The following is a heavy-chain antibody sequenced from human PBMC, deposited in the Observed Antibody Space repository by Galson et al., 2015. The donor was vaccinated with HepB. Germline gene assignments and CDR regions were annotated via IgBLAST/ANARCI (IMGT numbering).Heavy chain of an antibody. J-gene: IGHJ4*02. V-gene: IGHV3-23*01. CDR1: GFTFSSSA. D-gene: IGHD3-9*01. CDR3: AKYFEYHFDY. CDR2: ITDSGSST. Sequence: SLRLSCATSGFTFSSSAMGWVRQAPGKGLEWVAAITDSGSSTSHADSVKGRFTISRDNAKNVLYLQMNSLRAEDTAIYFCAKYFEYHFDYWGQGTLVTVSS.